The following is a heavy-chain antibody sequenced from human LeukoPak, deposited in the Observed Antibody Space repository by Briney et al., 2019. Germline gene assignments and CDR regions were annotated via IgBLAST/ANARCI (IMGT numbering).Heavy chain of an antibody. CDR1: GFTFSSYG. V-gene: IGHV3-30*02. CDR2: IRYDGSNK. CDR3: AKDPARGGGPYFDY. Sequence: GGSLRLSCAASGFTFSSYGMHWVRQAPGKGLEWVAFIRYDGSNKYYADSVKVRFTISRDNSKNTLYLQMNSLRTEDPAVYYCAKDPARGGGPYFDYWGQGTLVTVSS. J-gene: IGHJ4*02. D-gene: IGHD3-16*01.